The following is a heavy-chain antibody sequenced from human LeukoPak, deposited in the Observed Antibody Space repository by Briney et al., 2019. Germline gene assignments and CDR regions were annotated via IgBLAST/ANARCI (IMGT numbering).Heavy chain of an antibody. J-gene: IGHJ6*03. CDR3: ARVTVYYDSSGYYPWYYYYYMDV. CDR1: GGSFSGYY. Sequence: KSSETLSLTCAVYGGSFSGYYWSWIRQPPGKGLEWIGEINHSGSTNYNPSLKRRVTISVDTSKNQFSLKLSSVPAADTAVYYCARVTVYYDSSGYYPWYYYYYMDVWGKGTTVTVSS. CDR2: INHSGST. V-gene: IGHV4-34*01. D-gene: IGHD3-22*01.